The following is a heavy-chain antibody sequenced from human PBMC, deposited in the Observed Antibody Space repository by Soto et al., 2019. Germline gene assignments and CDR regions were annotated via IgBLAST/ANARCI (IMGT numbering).Heavy chain of an antibody. J-gene: IGHJ4*02. CDR2: IIPILGIA. Sequence: QVQLVQSGAEVKKPGSSVKVSCKASGGTFSSYTISWVRQAPGQGLEWMGRIIPILGIANYAQKFQGRVTITADKSTSTAYMELSSMRAEDTAGYYCARDRDGVLGWGQGTLVTVSS. CDR1: GGTFSSYT. D-gene: IGHD4-17*01. V-gene: IGHV1-69*08. CDR3: ARDRDGVLG.